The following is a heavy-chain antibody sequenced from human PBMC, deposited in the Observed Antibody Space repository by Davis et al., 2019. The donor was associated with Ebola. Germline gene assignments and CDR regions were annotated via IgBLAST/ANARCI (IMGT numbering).Heavy chain of an antibody. CDR2: IKQDESEK. D-gene: IGHD5-12*01. J-gene: IGHJ6*02. V-gene: IGHV3-7*03. CDR3: VSGDGRGSSYDMDV. Sequence: GESLKISCAASGFPFSSYWMSWVRQAPGKGPEWVAIIKQDESEKYYVDSVKGRFTISRDNAKNSLFMQMNSLRAEETAVYYCVSGDGRGSSYDMDVWGQGTTVTVSS. CDR1: GFPFSSYW.